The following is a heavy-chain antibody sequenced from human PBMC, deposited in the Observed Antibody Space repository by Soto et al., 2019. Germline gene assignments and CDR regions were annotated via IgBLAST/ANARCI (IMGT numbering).Heavy chain of an antibody. V-gene: IGHV3-30*03. CDR3: ARGAEYQLLSRDYFYGMDV. CDR2: ISYEGSNN. J-gene: IGHJ6*02. Sequence: QVQLVEAGGGVVQPGRSLRLSCGASGFTFNSHGMHWVRQAPGKGLEWVAVISYEGSNNFYAESVKGRCTISRDNSKNTLYLQMNSLRREDTAVYYCARGAEYQLLSRDYFYGMDVWGQGTTVTVSS. D-gene: IGHD2-2*01. CDR1: GFTFNSHG.